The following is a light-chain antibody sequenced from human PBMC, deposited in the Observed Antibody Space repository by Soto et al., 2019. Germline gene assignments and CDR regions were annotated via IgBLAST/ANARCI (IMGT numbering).Light chain of an antibody. CDR2: KAS. J-gene: IGKJ4*01. V-gene: IGKV1-5*03. Sequence: DIQMTQSPSTLSASVGDRVTITCRASQSISSWLACYQQKPGKAPNLLIYKASSLESGVPSRFSGSGSEKEFTLTLSSMQPDDFPTYYCELHNSYPLTFDGGTNVQI. CDR1: QSISSW. CDR3: ELHNSYPLT.